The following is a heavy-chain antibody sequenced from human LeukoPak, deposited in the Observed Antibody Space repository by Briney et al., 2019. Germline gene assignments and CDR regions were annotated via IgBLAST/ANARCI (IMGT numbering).Heavy chain of an antibody. V-gene: IGHV4-61*05. D-gene: IGHD3-9*01. CDR2: IYYSGST. Sequence: SETLSLTCTVSGGSISSSSYYWGWIRQPPGKGLEWIGYIYYSGSTNYNPSLKSRVTISVDTSKNQFSLKLSSVTAADTAVYYCAREGILTARGAFDIWGQGTMVTVSS. J-gene: IGHJ3*02. CDR3: AREGILTARGAFDI. CDR1: GGSISSSSYY.